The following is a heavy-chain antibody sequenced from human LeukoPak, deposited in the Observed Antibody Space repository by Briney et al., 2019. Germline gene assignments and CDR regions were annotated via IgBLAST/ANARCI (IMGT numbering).Heavy chain of an antibody. J-gene: IGHJ4*02. Sequence: GASVKVSCKASGGTFSSYAISWVRQAPGQGLEWMGRIIPIFGTANYAQKFQGRVTITTDESTSTAYMELSCLRSEDTAVYYCARGSVRDILTGYYFDYWGQGTLVTVSS. V-gene: IGHV1-69*05. D-gene: IGHD3-9*01. CDR1: GGTFSSYA. CDR2: IIPIFGTA. CDR3: ARGSVRDILTGYYFDY.